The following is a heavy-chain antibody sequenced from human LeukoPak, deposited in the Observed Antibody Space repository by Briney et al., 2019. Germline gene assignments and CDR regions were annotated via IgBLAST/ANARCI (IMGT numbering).Heavy chain of an antibody. D-gene: IGHD2-15*01. V-gene: IGHV1-18*01. CDR1: GYTFTSYG. J-gene: IGHJ4*02. CDR3: ARDGSLYCSGGSCYFDY. CDR2: ISAYNGNT. Sequence: GASVKVSCKASGYTFTSYGISWVRQAPGQGLEWMGWISAYNGNTNYAQKLQGRVTMTTDTSTSTAYMELRSLRSDDTAVYYCARDGSLYCSGGSCYFDYWGQGTLVTVYS.